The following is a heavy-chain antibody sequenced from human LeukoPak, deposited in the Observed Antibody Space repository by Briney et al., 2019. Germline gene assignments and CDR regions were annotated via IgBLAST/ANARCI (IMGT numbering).Heavy chain of an antibody. V-gene: IGHV3-9*01. Sequence: PGRSLRLSCAASGFTFDDYAMHWVRQAPGKGLEWVSGISWNSGSIGYADSVKGRFTISRDNAKNSLYLQMNSLRAEDTALYYCAEDLFTMVRGVLKSWGQGTLVTVSS. J-gene: IGHJ4*02. CDR3: AEDLFTMVRGVLKS. D-gene: IGHD3-10*01. CDR1: GFTFDDYA. CDR2: ISWNSGSI.